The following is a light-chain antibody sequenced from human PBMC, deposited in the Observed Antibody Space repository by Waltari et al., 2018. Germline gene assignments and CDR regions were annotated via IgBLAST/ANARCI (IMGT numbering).Light chain of an antibody. CDR2: LAS. J-gene: IGKJ1*01. CDR3: HQYYTTPWT. CDR1: QSVLYSANSKKY. Sequence: DFVMTQSPEFLAVSLGERATINCKSSQSVLYSANSKKYLDWYQQKPGQPPTLLIYLASTREAGVPDRFSGSGSATDFTLTISSRQDEDVAVYYCHQYYTTPWTFGQGTKVEI. V-gene: IGKV4-1*01.